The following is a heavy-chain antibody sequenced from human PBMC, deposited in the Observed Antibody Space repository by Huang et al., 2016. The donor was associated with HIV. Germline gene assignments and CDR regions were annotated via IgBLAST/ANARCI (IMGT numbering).Heavy chain of an antibody. D-gene: IGHD3-10*01. CDR2: LYYSGPT. Sequence: QLQLQESGPGLVKPSETLSLTCTVSGGSISSSDYYWGWLRQPPGKGLEWIGRLYYSGPTYYNPSLKSRVIISVETSKNQFSLRLSSVTAAETSVYYCATGLLLGDFDYWGQGTLVTVSS. CDR3: ATGLLLGDFDY. V-gene: IGHV4-39*01. CDR1: GGSISSSDYY. J-gene: IGHJ4*02.